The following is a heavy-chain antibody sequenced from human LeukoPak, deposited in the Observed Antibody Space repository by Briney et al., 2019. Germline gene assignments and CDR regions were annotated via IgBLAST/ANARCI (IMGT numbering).Heavy chain of an antibody. V-gene: IGHV4-34*01. CDR2: INHSGST. CDR1: GGSSRGYC. Sequence: PPQTLSPTCAVDGGSSRGYCRSWIRHPHGKGLGWIGEINHSGSTNYNPSLKSRVTISVDTSKNQFSLKLSSVTAADTAVYYCARGPPISYSSGWFDPWGQGTLVTVSS. CDR3: ARGPPISYSSGWFDP. J-gene: IGHJ5*02. D-gene: IGHD6-19*01.